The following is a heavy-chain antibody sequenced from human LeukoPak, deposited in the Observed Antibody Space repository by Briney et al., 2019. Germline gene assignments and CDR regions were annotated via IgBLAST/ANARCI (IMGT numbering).Heavy chain of an antibody. CDR1: GFTFGDYA. V-gene: IGHV3-49*04. D-gene: IGHD3-9*01. CDR3: ASPIVLRYFDWHDQIFDY. J-gene: IGHJ4*02. CDR2: IRSKAYGGTT. Sequence: GGSLRLSCTASGFTFGDYAMSWVRQAPGKGLEWVGFIRSKAYGGTTEYAASVKGRFTISRDDSKSIAYLQMNSLKTEDTAVYYCASPIVLRYFDWHDQIFDYWGQGTLVTVSS.